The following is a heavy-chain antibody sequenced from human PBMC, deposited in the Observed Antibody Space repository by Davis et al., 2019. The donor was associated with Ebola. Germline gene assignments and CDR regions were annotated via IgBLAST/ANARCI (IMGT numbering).Heavy chain of an antibody. CDR2: ISSSSSYI. V-gene: IGHV3-21*01. CDR3: ARGYYYGMDV. Sequence: PGGSLRLSCAASKFTLSSYWMNWVRQAPGKGLEWVSSISSSSSYIYYADSVKGRFTISRDNAKNSLYLQMNSLRDEDTAVYYCARGYYYGMDVWGQGTTVTVSS. CDR1: KFTLSSYW. J-gene: IGHJ6*02.